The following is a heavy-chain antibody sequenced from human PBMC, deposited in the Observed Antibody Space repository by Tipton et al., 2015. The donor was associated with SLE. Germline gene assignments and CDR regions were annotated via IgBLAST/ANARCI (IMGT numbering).Heavy chain of an antibody. CDR1: GGSISSSSHY. D-gene: IGHD3-16*01. CDR3: ARQGGRQWFDP. CDR2: FYYSGST. Sequence: TLSLTRTVSGGSISSSSHYWGWIRQPPGKGLEWIGCFYYSGSTYYNPSLKSRVTISVDTSKNQFSLKLSSVTAADTAVYYCARQGGRQWFDPWGQGIPVTVSS. J-gene: IGHJ5*02. V-gene: IGHV4-39*01.